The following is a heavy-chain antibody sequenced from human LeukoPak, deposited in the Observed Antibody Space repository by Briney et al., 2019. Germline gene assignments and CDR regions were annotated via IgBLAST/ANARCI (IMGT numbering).Heavy chain of an antibody. Sequence: GGSLRLSCAASGFPVSSNYMSWVRQAPGNGLEWVSVIYSGGSTYYADSVKGRFTISRDNSRKTLYLQMSSLRAEDTAVYYCTITEYGSGSYADYWGQGTLVTVSS. CDR2: IYSGGST. D-gene: IGHD3-10*01. CDR1: GFPVSSNY. V-gene: IGHV3-53*01. CDR3: TITEYGSGSYADY. J-gene: IGHJ4*02.